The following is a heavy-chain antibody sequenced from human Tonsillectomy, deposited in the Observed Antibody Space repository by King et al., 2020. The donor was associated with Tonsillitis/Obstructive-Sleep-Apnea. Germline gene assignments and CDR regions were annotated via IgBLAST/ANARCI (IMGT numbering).Heavy chain of an antibody. Sequence: VQLQQWGAGLLKPSETLSLTCAVYGGSFSGYYWSWIRQPPGKGLEWIGEINHSGSTNYNPSLKSRVTISGDTSKNQFSLKVSSVTAADTAVYYCARGHVYSYGPLDAFDIWGQGTMVTVSS. CDR1: GGSFSGYY. D-gene: IGHD5-18*01. J-gene: IGHJ3*02. CDR2: INHSGST. V-gene: IGHV4-34*01. CDR3: ARGHVYSYGPLDAFDI.